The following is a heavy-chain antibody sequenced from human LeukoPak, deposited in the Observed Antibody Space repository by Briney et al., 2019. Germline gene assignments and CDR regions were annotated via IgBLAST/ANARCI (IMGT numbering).Heavy chain of an antibody. D-gene: IGHD5-18*01. CDR2: ISAYNGNT. CDR1: GYTFTSYG. J-gene: IGHJ3*02. V-gene: IGHV1-18*01. Sequence: ASVKVSRKASGYTFTSYGISWVRQAPGQGLEWMGWISAYNGNTNYAQKLQGRVTMTTDTSTSTAYMELRSLRSDDTAVYYCARAEYSYGPTDDAFDIWGQGTMVTVSS. CDR3: ARAEYSYGPTDDAFDI.